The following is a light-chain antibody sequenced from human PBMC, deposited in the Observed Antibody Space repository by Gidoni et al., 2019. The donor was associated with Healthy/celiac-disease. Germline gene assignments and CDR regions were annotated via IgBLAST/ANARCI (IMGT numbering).Light chain of an antibody. V-gene: IGKV1-5*01. CDR2: DAS. CDR3: QQYNSYSL. CDR1: QSISSW. J-gene: IGKJ4*01. Sequence: DIQMNQSPSTLSASVGDRVTITCRASQSISSWLTWYQQKTGKAPKLLIYDASSLESGVPSRFSGSGSGTDFTLTISSLQPDDFATYYCQQYNSYSLFGGGTKVEIK.